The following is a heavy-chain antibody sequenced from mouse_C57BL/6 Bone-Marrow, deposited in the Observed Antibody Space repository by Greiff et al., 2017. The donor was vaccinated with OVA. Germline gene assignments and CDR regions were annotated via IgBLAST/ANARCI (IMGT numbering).Heavy chain of an antibody. Sequence: VQLQQSGAELVKPGASVKLSCKASGFTFTSYWMQWVKQRPGQGLEWIGEIDPSDSYTNYNQKFKGKATLTVDTSSSTAYMQLSSLTSGDSAVYYCARPLLLRPFDYWGQGTTLTVSS. CDR2: IDPSDSYT. CDR1: GFTFTSYW. J-gene: IGHJ2*01. CDR3: ARPLLLRPFDY. V-gene: IGHV1-50*01. D-gene: IGHD1-1*01.